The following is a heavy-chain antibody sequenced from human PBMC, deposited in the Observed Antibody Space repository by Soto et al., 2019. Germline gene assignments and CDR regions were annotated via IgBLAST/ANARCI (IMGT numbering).Heavy chain of an antibody. D-gene: IGHD3-10*01. V-gene: IGHV4-59*01. CDR3: ARLGGYYYMDV. Sequence: QVQLQESGPGLVKPSETLSLTCTVSGGSISSYYWSWIRQPPGKGLACIGYIYDSGSTNYNPALKTRVTISLDTSKNQFSLKLSSVSRADTAVYYCARLGGYYYMDVWGKGTTVTVSS. CDR2: IYDSGST. CDR1: GGSISSYY. J-gene: IGHJ6*03.